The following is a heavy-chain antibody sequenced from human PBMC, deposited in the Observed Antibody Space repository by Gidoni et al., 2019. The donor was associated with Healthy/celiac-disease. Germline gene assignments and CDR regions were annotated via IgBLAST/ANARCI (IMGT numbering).Heavy chain of an antibody. CDR3: AKVILWWNDAFDI. J-gene: IGHJ3*02. D-gene: IGHD2-21*01. V-gene: IGHV3-23*01. Sequence: EVQLLESGGGLVQPGGSLRLSWSAYGIPFSSYAISWVRQAAGKGLGWVSAISGSGGSTYYADSVKGRFTISRDNSKNTLYLQMNSLRAEDTAVYYCAKVILWWNDAFDIWGQGTMVTVSS. CDR2: ISGSGGST. CDR1: GIPFSSYA.